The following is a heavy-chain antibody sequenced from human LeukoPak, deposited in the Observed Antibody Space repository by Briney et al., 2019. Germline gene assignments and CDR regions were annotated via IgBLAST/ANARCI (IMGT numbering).Heavy chain of an antibody. CDR2: IIPIFGTA. CDR3: ARAKRRSYDYFDY. V-gene: IGHV1-69*05. Sequence: SVKVSCKASGYTFTGYYMHWVRQAPGQGLEWMGRIIPIFGTANYAQKFQGRVTITTDESTSTAYMELSSLRSEDTAVYYCARAKRRSYDYFDYWGQGTLVTVSS. D-gene: IGHD1-26*01. CDR1: GYTFTGYY. J-gene: IGHJ4*02.